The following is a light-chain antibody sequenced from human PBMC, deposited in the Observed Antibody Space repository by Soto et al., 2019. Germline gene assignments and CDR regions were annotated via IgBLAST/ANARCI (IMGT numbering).Light chain of an antibody. CDR2: GNS. CDR1: SSNIGAGYD. V-gene: IGLV1-40*01. J-gene: IGLJ2*01. CDR3: QSSDSSLRGVV. Sequence: QSVLTQPPSVSGAPGQRVTISCTGSSSNIGAGYDVHWYQQLPGTAPKLLIYGNSNRPSGVPDRFSGSKSGTSASLAITGLQAEDEADYYCQSSDSSLRGVVFGGGTQLTV.